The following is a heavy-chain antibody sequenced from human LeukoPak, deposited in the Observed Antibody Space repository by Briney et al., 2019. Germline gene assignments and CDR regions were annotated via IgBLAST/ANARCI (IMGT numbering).Heavy chain of an antibody. CDR1: GFTFNTHN. J-gene: IGHJ4*02. CDR3: ARVGRYYGSGIYSGFDY. D-gene: IGHD3-10*01. Sequence: GGSLRLSCAASGFTFNTHNMIWVRQTPGKGLEWLSYMTSSSGTIYYADSVKGRFTISRDNAKNSLYLQMNSLRDEDTAVYYCARVGRYYGSGIYSGFDYWGQGTLVTVSS. V-gene: IGHV3-48*02. CDR2: MTSSSGTI.